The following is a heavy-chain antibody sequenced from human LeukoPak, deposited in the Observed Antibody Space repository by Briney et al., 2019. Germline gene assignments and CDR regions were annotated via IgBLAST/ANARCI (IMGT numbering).Heavy chain of an antibody. CDR3: ARALSMQTTTARRGMDV. CDR1: GFSVSSNY. D-gene: IGHD2/OR15-2a*01. CDR2: IYTGGTT. V-gene: IGHV3-53*01. J-gene: IGHJ6*02. Sequence: GGSLRLSCAASGFSVSSNYMNWVRQAPGKGLEWVSAIYTGGTTYYADSVKGRFTISRDNSKDTLYVQMNSLRAEDTATYFCARALSMQTTTARRGMDVWGQGTTVTVSS.